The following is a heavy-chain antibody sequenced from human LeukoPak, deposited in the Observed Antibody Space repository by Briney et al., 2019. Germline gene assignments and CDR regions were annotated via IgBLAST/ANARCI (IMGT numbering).Heavy chain of an antibody. D-gene: IGHD3-16*01. CDR3: ARYFGGYFDH. V-gene: IGHV4-59*08. CDR2: IYYSGST. Sequence: SETLSLTCTVSGGSISSYYWRWIRQPPGKGLEWIGYIYYSGSTNYNPSLKSRVTISVDTAKNQFSLKLSSVTAAETAVYYCARYFGGYFDHWGQGTLVTVSS. J-gene: IGHJ4*02. CDR1: GGSISSYY.